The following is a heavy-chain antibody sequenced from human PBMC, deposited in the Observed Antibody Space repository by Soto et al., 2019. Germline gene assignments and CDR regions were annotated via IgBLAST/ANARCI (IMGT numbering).Heavy chain of an antibody. J-gene: IGHJ4*02. D-gene: IGHD1-1*01. V-gene: IGHV4-38-2*02. CDR3: AREGGTGTPFNS. CDR2: IYHSGST. Sequence: SETLSLTCAVSGYSISSGYYWGWIRQPPGKGLEWIGNIYHSGSTYYNPSLKSRVTISVDTSKNQFSLKLSSVTAADTAVYYCAREGGTGTPFNSWGQGTLVTVSS. CDR1: GYSISSGYY.